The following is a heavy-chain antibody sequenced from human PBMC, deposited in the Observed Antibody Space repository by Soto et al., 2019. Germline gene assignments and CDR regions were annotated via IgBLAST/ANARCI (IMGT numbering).Heavy chain of an antibody. CDR3: ARDVWAARDAFDI. D-gene: IGHD3-16*01. V-gene: IGHV4-59*01. Sequence: SETLSLTCTVSSGSISSYYWSWIRQPPGKALEWIGYMYYSGSTNYNPSLKSRVTISVDTSKNQFSLKLSSVTAADTAVYYCARDVWAARDAFDIWGQGTMVTVSS. CDR1: SGSISSYY. CDR2: MYYSGST. J-gene: IGHJ3*02.